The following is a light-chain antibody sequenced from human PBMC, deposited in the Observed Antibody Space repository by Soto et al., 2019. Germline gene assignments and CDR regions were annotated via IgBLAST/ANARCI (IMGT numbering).Light chain of an antibody. V-gene: IGKV2-24*01. J-gene: IGKJ5*01. CDR2: EIS. CDR1: QSLVHSDGNTY. Sequence: DIVMTQTPLSSPVTLGQAASISCRSSQSLVHSDGNTYLSWLQQRPGQPPRLLLYEISNRFSGVPSRFSGSGSGTDFTLTISSLQPEDFATYYCQQADSFPITFGQGTRLEIK. CDR3: QQADSFPIT.